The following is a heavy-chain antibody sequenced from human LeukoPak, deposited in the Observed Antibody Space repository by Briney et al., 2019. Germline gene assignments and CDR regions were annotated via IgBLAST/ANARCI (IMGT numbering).Heavy chain of an antibody. V-gene: IGHV4-39*01. D-gene: IGHD6-19*01. Sequence: PSETLSLTCTVSGGSISTSYYWGWIRQPPGKGLEWIGTIYYTGSTSYNPSLKSRVTISVDTSKNQFSLKLSSVAAADTAVYHCARAWPVAGAGFLKDNWFDPWGQGTLVTVSA. J-gene: IGHJ5*02. CDR3: ARAWPVAGAGFLKDNWFDP. CDR2: IYYTGST. CDR1: GGSISTSYY.